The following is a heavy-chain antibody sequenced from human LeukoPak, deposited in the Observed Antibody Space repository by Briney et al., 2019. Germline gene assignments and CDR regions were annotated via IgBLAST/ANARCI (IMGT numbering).Heavy chain of an antibody. V-gene: IGHV3-53*01. CDR3: AKEDYYDSSGPLGRYY. CDR2: IRSDGST. Sequence: GGSLRLSCTASGFTVSSNYMSWVRQAPGKGLEWVSVIRSDGSTNHADSVKGRFTISRDNSKNTLYLQMNSLRAEDTAIYYCAKEDYYDSSGPLGRYYWGQGTLVTVSS. CDR1: GFTVSSNY. D-gene: IGHD3-22*01. J-gene: IGHJ4*02.